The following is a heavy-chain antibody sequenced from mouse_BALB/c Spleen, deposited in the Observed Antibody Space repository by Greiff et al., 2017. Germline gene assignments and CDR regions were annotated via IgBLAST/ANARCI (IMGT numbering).Heavy chain of an antibody. Sequence: EVKLQESGGGLVQPGGSRKLSCAASGFTFSDYGMAWVRQAPGKGPEWVAFISNLAYSIYYADTVTGRFTISRENAKNTLYLEMSSLRSEDTAMYYCARVYGRDYFDYWGQGTTLTVSS. CDR3: ARVYGRDYFDY. CDR1: GFTFSDYG. CDR2: ISNLAYSI. D-gene: IGHD1-1*01. V-gene: IGHV5-15*02. J-gene: IGHJ2*01.